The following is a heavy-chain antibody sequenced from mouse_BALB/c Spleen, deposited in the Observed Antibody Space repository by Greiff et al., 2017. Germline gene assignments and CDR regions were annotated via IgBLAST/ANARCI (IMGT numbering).Heavy chain of an antibody. J-gene: IGHJ1*01. CDR1: EYEFPSHD. CDR3: ARQNYYGSSSYWYFDV. CDR2: INSDGGST. Sequence: EVKVVESGGGLVQPGESLKLSCESNEYEFPSHDMSWVRKTPEKRLELVAAINSDGGSTYYPDTMERRFIISRDNTKKTLYLQMSSLRSEDTALYYCARQNYYGSSSYWYFDVWGAGATVTVSS. V-gene: IGHV5-2*01. D-gene: IGHD1-1*01.